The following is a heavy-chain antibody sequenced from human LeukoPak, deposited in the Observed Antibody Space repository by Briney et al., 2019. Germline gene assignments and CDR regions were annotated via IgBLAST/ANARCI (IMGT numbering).Heavy chain of an antibody. V-gene: IGHV1-69*04. CDR2: IIPILGIA. D-gene: IGHD3-10*01. CDR1: GGTFSSYA. J-gene: IGHJ4*02. CDR3: ARQGQGSGRIIKGGYYFDY. Sequence: SVKVSCKASGGTFSSYAISWVRQAPGQGLEWMGRIIPILGIANYAQKFQGRVTITADKSTSTAYMELSSLRSEDTAVYYCARQGQGSGRIIKGGYYFDYWGQGTLVTVSS.